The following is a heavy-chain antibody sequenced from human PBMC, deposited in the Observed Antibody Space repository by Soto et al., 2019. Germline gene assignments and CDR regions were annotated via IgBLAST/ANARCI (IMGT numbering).Heavy chain of an antibody. V-gene: IGHV1-46*03. CDR2: INPSGGST. D-gene: IGHD4-17*01. Sequence: VASVKVSCKASGYTFTIYYMHWVRQAPGQGLEWMGIINPSGGSTSYAQKFQGRVTMTRDTSTSTVYMELSSLRSEDTAVYYCARDSGHYGDYVPNYYMDVWGKGTTVTVSS. CDR3: ARDSGHYGDYVPNYYMDV. CDR1: GYTFTIYY. J-gene: IGHJ6*03.